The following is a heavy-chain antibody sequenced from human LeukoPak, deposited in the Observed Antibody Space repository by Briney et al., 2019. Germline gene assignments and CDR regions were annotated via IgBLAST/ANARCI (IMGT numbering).Heavy chain of an antibody. CDR3: AKDTTMVRYLFDY. CDR2: ISGSGGST. J-gene: IGHJ4*02. V-gene: IGHV3-23*01. D-gene: IGHD3-10*01. Sequence: GGSLRLSCVDSGFTFNSYAMSWVRQAPGKGLEWVSAISGSGGSTYYADSVKGRFTISRDNSKNTLYLQMNSLRAEDTAVYYCAKDTTMVRYLFDYWGQGTLVTVSS. CDR1: GFTFNSYA.